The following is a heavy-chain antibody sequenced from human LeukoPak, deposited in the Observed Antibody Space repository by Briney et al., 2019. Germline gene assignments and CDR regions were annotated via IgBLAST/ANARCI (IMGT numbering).Heavy chain of an antibody. CDR2: ISYDGSNK. V-gene: IGHV3-30-3*01. CDR3: ARDNNWGSTHY. J-gene: IGHJ4*02. Sequence: GGSLRLSCAASGFTFSSYAMSWVRQAPGKGLEWVAVISYDGSNKYYADSVKGRFTISRGNSKNTLYLQMNSLRAEDTAVYYCARDNNWGSTHYWGQGTLVTVSS. D-gene: IGHD7-27*01. CDR1: GFTFSSYA.